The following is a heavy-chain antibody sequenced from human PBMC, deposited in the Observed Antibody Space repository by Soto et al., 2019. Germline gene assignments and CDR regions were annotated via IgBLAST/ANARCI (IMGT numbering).Heavy chain of an antibody. V-gene: IGHV3-15*07. Sequence: SLRLSCAASGFTFSNAWMNWVRQAPGKGLEWVGRIKSQTDFGTTDYAAPVKGRFTISRDDSKNTLYLEMNSLKTEDTAVYYCTTKTTDYDFWSAYYFDYWGQGTLVTVSS. J-gene: IGHJ4*02. CDR2: IKSQTDFGTT. CDR3: TTKTTDYDFWSAYYFDY. D-gene: IGHD3-3*01. CDR1: GFTFSNAW.